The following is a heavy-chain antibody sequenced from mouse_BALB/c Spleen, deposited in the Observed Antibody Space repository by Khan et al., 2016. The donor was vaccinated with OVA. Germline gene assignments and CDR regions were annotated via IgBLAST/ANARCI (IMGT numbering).Heavy chain of an antibody. V-gene: IGHV6-6*02. CDR1: GFTFSNYW. J-gene: IGHJ2*01. Sequence: EVKLLESGGGLVQPGGSMKLSCVASGFTFSNYWMNWVRQSPEKGLEWVAEIRLKSDDSVTHYAVSVKGRFTISREDSKSSVYLQMNNLIAEDTGIYYCRILLWGQGTTLTVSS. CDR2: IRLKSDDSVT. CDR3: RILL.